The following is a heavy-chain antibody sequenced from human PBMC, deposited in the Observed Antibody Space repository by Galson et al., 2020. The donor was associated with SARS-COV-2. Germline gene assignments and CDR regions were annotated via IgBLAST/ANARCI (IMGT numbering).Heavy chain of an antibody. J-gene: IGHJ5*02. D-gene: IGHD3-3*01. Sequence: GGSLRLSCSASGSTFSIYSMNWVRQAPGKGLAWVSYISSSSSTIFYADSVKGRFTISRDNAKNSLYLQMNSLRAEDTAVYYCAGDRFLEWPYHFDPWGKGTLVTVSS. CDR1: GSTFSIYS. CDR3: AGDRFLEWPYHFDP. CDR2: ISSSSSTI. V-gene: IGHV3-48*04.